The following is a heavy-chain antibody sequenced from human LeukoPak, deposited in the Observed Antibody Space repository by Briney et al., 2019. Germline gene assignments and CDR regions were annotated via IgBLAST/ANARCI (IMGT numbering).Heavy chain of an antibody. J-gene: IGHJ4*02. Sequence: GGSLRLSCQASGFTFSDYAMSWVRQAPGKGLEWVSSINPDGGSFFADSVKGRFTIPRDDSRGVVYLQMNTLSAEDTAVYYCARSGVATCHYWGQGILVAVSS. CDR1: GFTFSDYA. V-gene: IGHV3-23*01. D-gene: IGHD3-10*01. CDR2: INPDGGS. CDR3: ARSGVATCHY.